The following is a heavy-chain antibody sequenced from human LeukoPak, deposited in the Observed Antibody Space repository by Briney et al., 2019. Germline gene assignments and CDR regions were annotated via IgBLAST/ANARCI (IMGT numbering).Heavy chain of an antibody. CDR3: ARDQEGFDY. Sequence: ASVKVSCKASGYTFTSNYIHWVRRAPGQGLEWMGMIYPRDGRTSYAQKCQGRVTVTRDTSTSTVHMELSGLRSEDTAVYYCARDQEGFDYWGQGTLVTVSS. CDR1: GYTFTSNY. CDR2: IYPRDGRT. J-gene: IGHJ4*02. V-gene: IGHV1-46*01.